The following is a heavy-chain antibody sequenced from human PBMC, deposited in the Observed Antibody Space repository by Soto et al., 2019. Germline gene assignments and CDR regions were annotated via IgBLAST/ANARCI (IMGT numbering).Heavy chain of an antibody. CDR1: GGSISNSY. CDR2: IYYSGST. J-gene: IGHJ4*02. CDR3: ARGMINFDY. Sequence: QVQVQESGPGLVKPSETLSLTCTVSGGSISNSYWSWIRQSPGKGLEWIGYIYYSGSTKYNPSLKSRITISVVTSKNQFSLKLSSVTAADTAMYYCARGMINFDYWGQGALVTVSS. D-gene: IGHD3-16*01. V-gene: IGHV4-59*01.